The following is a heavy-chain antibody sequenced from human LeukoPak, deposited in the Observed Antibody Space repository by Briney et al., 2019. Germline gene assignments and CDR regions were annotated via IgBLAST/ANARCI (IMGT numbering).Heavy chain of an antibody. CDR1: GGSISSYY. D-gene: IGHD3-10*01. V-gene: IGHV4-59*01. CDR3: AGVGTYGSGSYLSWLDY. J-gene: IGHJ4*02. Sequence: SETLSPTCTVSGGSISSYYWSWIRQPPGKGLEWIGYIYYSGSTNYNPSLKSRVTISVDTSKNQFSLKLSSVTAADTAVYYCAGVGTYGSGSYLSWLDYWGQGTLVTVSS. CDR2: IYYSGST.